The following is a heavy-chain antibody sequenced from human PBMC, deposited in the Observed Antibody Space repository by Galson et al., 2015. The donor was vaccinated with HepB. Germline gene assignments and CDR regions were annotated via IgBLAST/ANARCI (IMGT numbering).Heavy chain of an antibody. J-gene: IGHJ6*02. CDR2: ISGSGGST. Sequence: SLRLSCAASGFTFSSYAMSWVRQAPGKGLEWVSAISGSGGSTYYADSVKGRFTISRDNSKNTLYLQMNSLRAEDTAVYYCASHSSSWYGDYYYYGMDVWGQGTTVTVSS. CDR1: GFTFSSYA. V-gene: IGHV3-23*01. CDR3: ASHSSSWYGDYYYYGMDV. D-gene: IGHD6-13*01.